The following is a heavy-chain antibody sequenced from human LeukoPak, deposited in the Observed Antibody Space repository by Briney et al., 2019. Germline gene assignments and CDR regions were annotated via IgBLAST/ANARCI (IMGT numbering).Heavy chain of an antibody. CDR2: IYRSGST. CDR1: GGSISSSNW. V-gene: IGHV4-4*02. J-gene: IGHJ5*02. D-gene: IGHD4-11*01. Sequence: PSETLSLTCAVSGGSISSSNWWSWVRQPPGKGLEWIGEIYRSGSTNYNPSMKSLVIISVDKSKSQFSLKLSSVTAADTAVYYCANSMTTLWFDPWGQGTLVTVSS. CDR3: ANSMTTLWFDP.